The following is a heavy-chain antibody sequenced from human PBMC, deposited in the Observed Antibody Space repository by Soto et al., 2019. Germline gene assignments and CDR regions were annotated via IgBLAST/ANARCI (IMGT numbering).Heavy chain of an antibody. CDR2: ISPFNGNT. CDR1: GYPFTHYG. D-gene: IGHD3-16*01. CDR3: ARDQSFDRTYYYGIDV. Sequence: QVQLVQSGAEVKKPGASVRVSCKSSGYPFTHYGNTWIRQAPGQGLEWMGWISPFNGNTNYGQTLQGRVTLTTETSTSTVYMELRSLRSDDTAVYYCARDQSFDRTYYYGIDVWGQGTTVTVSS. J-gene: IGHJ6*02. V-gene: IGHV1-18*01.